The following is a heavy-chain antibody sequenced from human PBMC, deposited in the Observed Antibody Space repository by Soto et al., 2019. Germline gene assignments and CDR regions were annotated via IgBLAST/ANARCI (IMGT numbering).Heavy chain of an antibody. CDR2: IWYDGSNK. V-gene: IGHV3-33*01. CDR1: GFTFSSYG. CDR3: ARDGYSSSWTSYWFDP. D-gene: IGHD6-13*01. J-gene: IGHJ5*02. Sequence: PGGSLRLSCAASGFTFSSYGMHWVRQAPGKGLEWVAVIWYDGSNKYYADSVKGRFTISRDNSKNTLYLQMNSLRAEDTAVYYCARDGYSSSWTSYWFDPWGQGTLVTVSS.